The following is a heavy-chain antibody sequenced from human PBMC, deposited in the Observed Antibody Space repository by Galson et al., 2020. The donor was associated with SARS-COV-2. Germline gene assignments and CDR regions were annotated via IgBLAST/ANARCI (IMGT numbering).Heavy chain of an antibody. D-gene: IGHD1-1*01. Sequence: GGSLRLSCAGSGFTISRYWMNWVRQAPGKGLEWVANIKPDGSQQQYMDSVKGRFVISRDNAQNSVYLQMNSLRAEDTAVYYCAKYDFFLLAPNWFDSWGQGTLVTVSS. J-gene: IGHJ5*01. CDR2: IKPDGSQQ. V-gene: IGHV3-7*01. CDR3: AKYDFFLLAPNWFDS. CDR1: GFTISRYW.